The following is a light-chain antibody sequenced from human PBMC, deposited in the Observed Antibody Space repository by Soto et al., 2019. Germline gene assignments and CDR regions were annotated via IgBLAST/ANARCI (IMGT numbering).Light chain of an antibody. CDR3: QQYGSTPGT. J-gene: IGKJ1*01. CDR1: QSVSSSY. Sequence: EIVLTQSPGTLSLSQGERATLSCRASQSVSSSYLAWYQQKPGQAPRLLVYGASSRATGIPDRFSGSGPGTDSTLAISRLEPEDFAEDYCQQYGSTPGTLGQGTKVELK. CDR2: GAS. V-gene: IGKV3-20*01.